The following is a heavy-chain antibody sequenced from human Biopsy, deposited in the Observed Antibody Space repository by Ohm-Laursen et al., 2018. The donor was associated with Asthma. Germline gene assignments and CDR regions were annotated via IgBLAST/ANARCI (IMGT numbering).Heavy chain of an antibody. J-gene: IGHJ4*02. CDR1: GFTFSTYA. CDR3: ARDMNRDGWYFDY. CDR2: ISYDGSNK. Sequence: SLRLSCTASGFTFSTYAMHWVRQAPGKGLEWVAVISYDGSNKYYADSVKGRFTISRDNSKNTLYLQMNSLRGDDTAVYYCARDMNRDGWYFDYWGQGTLVSVSS. D-gene: IGHD5-24*01. V-gene: IGHV3-30-3*01.